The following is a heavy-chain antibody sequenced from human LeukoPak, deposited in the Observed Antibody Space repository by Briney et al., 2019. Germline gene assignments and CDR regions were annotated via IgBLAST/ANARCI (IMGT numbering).Heavy chain of an antibody. D-gene: IGHD2-2*01. Sequence: SETLSLTCTVSGGSISSSSYYWGWIRQPPGKGLEWIGSIYYSGSTYYNPSLKSRVTISVDTSKNQFSLKLSSVTAADTAVYYCARHRDIVVVPAASPIGYWGQGTLVTVSS. J-gene: IGHJ4*02. V-gene: IGHV4-39*01. CDR3: ARHRDIVVVPAASPIGY. CDR1: GGSISSSSYY. CDR2: IYYSGST.